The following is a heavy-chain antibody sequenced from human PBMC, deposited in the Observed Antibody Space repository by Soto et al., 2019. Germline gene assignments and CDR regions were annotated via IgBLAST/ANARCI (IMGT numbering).Heavy chain of an antibody. CDR3: ARSGCYFCPFDG. V-gene: IGHV1-3*01. J-gene: IGHJ4*02. CDR1: GYTFGRDG. D-gene: IGHD3-22*01. Sequence: QVHLVQSGAEVETPGASVKVSCKGSGYTFGRDGMHWVRQAPGQGVEWLAWINAINGDTKDSQRFQGRLTVTRDTAANTAYLELSSLRFEDTAVYYCARSGCYFCPFDGWGQGTLVTVSS. CDR2: INAINGDT.